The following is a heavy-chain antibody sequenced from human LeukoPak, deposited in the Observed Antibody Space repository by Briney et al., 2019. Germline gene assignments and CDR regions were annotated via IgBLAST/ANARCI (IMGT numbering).Heavy chain of an antibody. D-gene: IGHD3-22*01. CDR1: GGTFSSYA. Sequence: ASVKVPCKASGGTFSSYAISWVRQAPGQGLEWMGGIIPIFGTANYAQKFQGRVTITTDESTSTAYMELRSLRSEDTAVYYCSSYYDSSGYLSAFDYWGQGTLVTVSS. J-gene: IGHJ4*02. CDR2: IIPIFGTA. CDR3: SSYYDSSGYLSAFDY. V-gene: IGHV1-69*05.